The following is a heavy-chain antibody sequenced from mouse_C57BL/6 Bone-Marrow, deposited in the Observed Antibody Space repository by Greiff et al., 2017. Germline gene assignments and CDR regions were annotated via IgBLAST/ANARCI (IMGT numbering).Heavy chain of an antibody. Sequence: VQLQQSGAELVRPGASVKLSCTASGFNIKDDYMHWVKQRPEQGLEWIGWIDPENGDTEYASKFQGKATITADTSSNTAYLQLSSLTSEDTAVYYCTITTVVARDYYAMDYWGQGTSVTVSS. CDR2: IDPENGDT. CDR3: TITTVVARDYYAMDY. CDR1: GFNIKDDY. V-gene: IGHV14-4*01. J-gene: IGHJ4*01. D-gene: IGHD1-1*01.